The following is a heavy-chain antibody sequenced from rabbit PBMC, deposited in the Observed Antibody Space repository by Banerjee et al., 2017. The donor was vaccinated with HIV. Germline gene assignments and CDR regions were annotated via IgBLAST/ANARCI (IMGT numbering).Heavy chain of an antibody. CDR1: GFPFSGSYR. CDR2: IGAGDFGST. V-gene: IGHV1S45*01. Sequence: QEQLEESGGDLVKPGGSLALTCKASGFPFSGSYRICWVRQAPGKGLEWIACIGAGDFGSTYYSSWAQGRFTISKTSSTTVTLQMTSLTAADTATYFCARSGNSGDSFNLWGPGTLVTVS. CDR3: ARSGNSGDSFNL. D-gene: IGHD1-1*01. J-gene: IGHJ4*01.